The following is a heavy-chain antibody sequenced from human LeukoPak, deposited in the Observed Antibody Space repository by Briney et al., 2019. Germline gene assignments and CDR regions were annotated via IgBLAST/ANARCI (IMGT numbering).Heavy chain of an antibody. V-gene: IGHV3-30-3*01. J-gene: IGHJ4*02. CDR2: FSYDGNSK. CDR3: ARGKGQDSGYDYFLDY. Sequence: GGSLRLSCAASGFTFSNYAIHWIRQAPGKGLEWVTLFSYDGNSKYYADSVKGRFTISRDNSKNTLYLQMNSLRADDSAVYYCARGKGQDSGYDYFLDYWGQGTLVTVSS. CDR1: GFTFSNYA. D-gene: IGHD5-12*01.